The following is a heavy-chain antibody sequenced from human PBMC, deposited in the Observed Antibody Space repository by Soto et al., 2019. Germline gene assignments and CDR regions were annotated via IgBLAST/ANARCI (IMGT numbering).Heavy chain of an antibody. V-gene: IGHV1-3*01. CDR2: INAGNGNT. J-gene: IGHJ4*02. CDR3: ARNLMDYDILTGYYXAYYFDY. CDR1: GYTFTSYA. Sequence: ASVKVSCKASGYTFTSYAIHWVRQAPVQRLEWIGWINAGNGNTKYSQKFQGRFTITRDTSASTAYMELSSLRYEDTTVYYCARNLMDYDILTGYYXAYYFDYWGKGTLVTVSS. D-gene: IGHD3-9*01.